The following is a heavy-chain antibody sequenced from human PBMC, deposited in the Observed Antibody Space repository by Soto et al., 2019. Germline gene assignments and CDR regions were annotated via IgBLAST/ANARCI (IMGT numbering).Heavy chain of an antibody. J-gene: IGHJ4*02. Sequence: QVQLVQSGAEVKKPGASVKVSCKASGYTFTSYYMHWVRQAPGQGLEWMGIINPSGGSTSYAQKFQGRVTRTRDTSTSTVYMELSSLRSEDTAVYYCARGYRSYYDRAPDDYWGQGTLVTVSS. CDR3: ARGYRSYYDRAPDDY. V-gene: IGHV1-46*03. D-gene: IGHD1-26*01. CDR2: INPSGGST. CDR1: GYTFTSYY.